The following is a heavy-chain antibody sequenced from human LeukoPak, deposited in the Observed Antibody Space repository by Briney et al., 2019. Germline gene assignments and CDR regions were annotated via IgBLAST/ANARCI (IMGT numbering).Heavy chain of an antibody. Sequence: PSETLSLTCTVSGVSIRSHYWSWIRQPPGKGLEWIGYIYYSGSTNYNPSLKSRVTISVDTSKNQFSLNLSSVTAADTAVYYCARDGEGDEGWDYWGQGTPVTVSS. J-gene: IGHJ4*02. CDR1: GVSIRSHY. CDR3: ARDGEGDEGWDY. V-gene: IGHV4-59*11. D-gene: IGHD7-27*01. CDR2: IYYSGST.